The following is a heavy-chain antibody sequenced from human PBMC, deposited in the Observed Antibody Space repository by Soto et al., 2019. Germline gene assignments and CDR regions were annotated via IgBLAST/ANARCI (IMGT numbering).Heavy chain of an antibody. CDR2: IYPGDSDT. CDR3: ARHSTNDVVVPAAIGAFDI. V-gene: IGHV5-51*01. J-gene: IGHJ3*02. D-gene: IGHD2-2*01. Sequence: GGSLRLSCKGSGYSFTSYWIGWVRQMPGKGLEWMGIIYPGDSDTRYSPSFQGQVTISADKSISTAYLQWSSLKASDTAMYYCARHSTNDVVVPAAIGAFDIWGQGTMVTVSS. CDR1: GYSFTSYW.